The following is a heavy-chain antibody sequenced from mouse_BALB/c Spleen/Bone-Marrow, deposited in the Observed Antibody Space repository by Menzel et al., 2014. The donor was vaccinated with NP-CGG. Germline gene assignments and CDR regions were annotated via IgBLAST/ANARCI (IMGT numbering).Heavy chain of an antibody. CDR1: GFNIKDTY. CDR3: ARNGNYGAWFAY. J-gene: IGHJ3*01. Sequence: VQLKQSGAELVKPGASVKLSCTASGFNIKDTYMHWVKQRPEQGPEWIGRIDPANGNTKYDPKFQGKATTTADTSSNTAYLQLSSLTSEDTAVYYCARNGNYGAWFAYWGQGTLVTVSA. D-gene: IGHD2-1*01. CDR2: IDPANGNT. V-gene: IGHV14-3*02.